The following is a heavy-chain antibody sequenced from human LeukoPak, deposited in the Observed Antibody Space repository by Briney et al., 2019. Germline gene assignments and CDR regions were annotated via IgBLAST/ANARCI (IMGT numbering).Heavy chain of an antibody. D-gene: IGHD6-13*01. Sequence: SETLSLTCTVSGGSISSYDWSWIRQPAGKGLEWIGRIYTSGSPNYNPSLKSRVTMSVDTSKNQFSLKLSSVTAADTAVYYCARLSSSWYQDWYFDPWGRGTLVTVSS. CDR1: GGSISSYD. J-gene: IGHJ2*01. CDR2: IYTSGSP. CDR3: ARLSSSWYQDWYFDP. V-gene: IGHV4-4*07.